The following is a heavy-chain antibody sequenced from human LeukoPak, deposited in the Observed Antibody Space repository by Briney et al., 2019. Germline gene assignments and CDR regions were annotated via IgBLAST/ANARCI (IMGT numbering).Heavy chain of an antibody. D-gene: IGHD3-3*01. CDR3: ARGPRITIFGVVITFDY. Sequence: PSETLSLTCAVYGGSFSGYYWSWLRQPPGKGLEWIGEINHSGSTNYNPSLKSRVTISVDTSKNQFSLKLSPVTAADTAVYYCARGPRITIFGVVITFDYWGQGTLVTVSS. J-gene: IGHJ4*02. CDR2: INHSGST. V-gene: IGHV4-34*01. CDR1: GGSFSGYY.